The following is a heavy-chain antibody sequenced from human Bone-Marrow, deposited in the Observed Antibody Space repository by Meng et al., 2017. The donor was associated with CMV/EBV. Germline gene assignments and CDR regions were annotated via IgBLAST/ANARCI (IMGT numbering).Heavy chain of an antibody. CDR1: GFSFSSYG. D-gene: IGHD3-3*01. V-gene: IGHV3-7*01. Sequence: GGSLRLSCAASGFSFSSYGMHWVRQAPGKGLEWVANIKQDGSEKYYVDSVKGRFTISRDNAKNSLYLQMNSLRAEDTAVYYCAREDFWSGYYSYYYYYYGMDVWGQGTTVTGSS. J-gene: IGHJ6*01. CDR3: AREDFWSGYYSYYYYYYGMDV. CDR2: IKQDGSEK.